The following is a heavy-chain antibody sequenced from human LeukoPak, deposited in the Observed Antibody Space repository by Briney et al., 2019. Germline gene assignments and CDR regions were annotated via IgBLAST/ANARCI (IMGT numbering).Heavy chain of an antibody. V-gene: IGHV3-21*01. D-gene: IGHD5-12*01. CDR3: ARDPRVATISYWFDP. CDR1: GLTFTRYS. CDR2: ISTSSGYI. Sequence: GGSLRLSCAASGLTFTRYSMSWVRQAPGKGLEWVSSISTSSGYIYYADSVKGRFTISRDNSKNTLYLQMNSLRAEDTAVYYCARDPRVATISYWFDPWGQGTLVTVSS. J-gene: IGHJ5*02.